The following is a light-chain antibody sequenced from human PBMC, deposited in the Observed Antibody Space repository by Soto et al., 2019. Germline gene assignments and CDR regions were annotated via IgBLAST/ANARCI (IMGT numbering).Light chain of an antibody. Sequence: QSVLTQPPSVSGAPGQRVTISCTGSSSNIGAGYDVHWYQQLPGTAPKFMIYEVSNRPSGVPDRFSGSKSGNTASLTISGLQAEDEADYYCSSYSSSSTLVFGGGTKVTVL. J-gene: IGLJ2*01. CDR2: EVS. CDR3: SSYSSSSTLV. CDR1: SSNIGAGYD. V-gene: IGLV1-40*01.